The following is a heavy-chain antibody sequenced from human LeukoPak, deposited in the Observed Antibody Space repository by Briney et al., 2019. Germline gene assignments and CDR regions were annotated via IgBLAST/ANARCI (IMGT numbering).Heavy chain of an antibody. D-gene: IGHD3-10*01. CDR1: GYTFTIYG. V-gene: IGHV1-18*01. J-gene: IGHJ4*02. CDR2: ISAYKGNT. CDR3: ARDRYYYGSGSPY. Sequence: ASVKVSCKASGYTFTIYGISWVRHAPGQGLEWMGWISAYKGNTNYAQKLQGRVTMTTDTSKSTAYMELRSLRSDDTAVYYCARDRYYYGSGSPYWGQGTLVTVSS.